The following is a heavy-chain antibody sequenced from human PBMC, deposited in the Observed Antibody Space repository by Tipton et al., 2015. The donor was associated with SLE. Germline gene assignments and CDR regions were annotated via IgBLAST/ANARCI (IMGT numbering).Heavy chain of an antibody. CDR3: ARGGVFRDLNGWFDP. V-gene: IGHV1-2*02. Sequence: QVQLVQSGAEVKKPGASIKVSCKASGYTFTGYYLHWVRQAPGQGLEWMGWINPNTGATNYAEDFQGRVTITRDMSTSTAYMELRSDDSAVYYCARGGVFRDLNGWFDPWGQGTLVTVSS. CDR2: INPNTGAT. CDR1: GYTFTGYY. J-gene: IGHJ5*02. D-gene: IGHD3-16*01.